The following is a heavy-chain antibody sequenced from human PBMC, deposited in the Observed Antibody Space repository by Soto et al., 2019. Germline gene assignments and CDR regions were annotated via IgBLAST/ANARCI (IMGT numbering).Heavy chain of an antibody. CDR3: ARAENIVVVPAANWFDP. Sequence: SETLSLTCAVYGGSFSGYYWSWIRQPPGKGLEWIGEINHSGSTNYNPSLKSRVTISVDTSKNQFSLKLSSVTAADTAVYYCARAENIVVVPAANWFDPWGQGTLVTVSP. V-gene: IGHV4-34*01. CDR2: INHSGST. J-gene: IGHJ5*02. D-gene: IGHD2-2*01. CDR1: GGSFSGYY.